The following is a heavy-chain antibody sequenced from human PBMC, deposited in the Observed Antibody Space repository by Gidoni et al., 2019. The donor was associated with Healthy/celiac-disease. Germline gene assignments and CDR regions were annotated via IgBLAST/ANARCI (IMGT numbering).Heavy chain of an antibody. CDR1: GFTLDDSA. D-gene: IGHD6-13*01. V-gene: IGHV3-9*01. CDR3: AKASGGSSSFQH. CDR2: ISWNSGSI. J-gene: IGHJ1*01. Sequence: EVLLVESGGGLVQPGRSLRLSCAASGFTLDDSAMHWVRQAPGKGLVWVSGISWNSGSIGYADSVMGRFTISRDNAKNSLYLQMISLRAEDTALYYCAKASGGSSSFQHWGQGTLVTVSS.